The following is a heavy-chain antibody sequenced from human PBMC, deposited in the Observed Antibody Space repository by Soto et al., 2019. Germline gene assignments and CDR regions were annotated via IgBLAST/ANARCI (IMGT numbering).Heavy chain of an antibody. CDR3: ARDLYYDSSGYYYRLVY. Sequence: SLKVSCKASGGTFSSYTISWVRQAPGQGLEWMGRIIPILGIANYAQKFQGRVTITADKSTSTAYMELSSLRSEDTAVYYCARDLYYDSSGYYYRLVYWGQGTLVTVSS. J-gene: IGHJ4*02. CDR1: GGTFSSYT. D-gene: IGHD3-22*01. V-gene: IGHV1-69*04. CDR2: IIPILGIA.